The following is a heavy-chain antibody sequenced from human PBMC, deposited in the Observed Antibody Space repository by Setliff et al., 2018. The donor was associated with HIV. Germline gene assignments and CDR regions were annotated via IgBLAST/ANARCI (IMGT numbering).Heavy chain of an antibody. CDR3: ARGTHGDFDY. J-gene: IGHJ4*02. D-gene: IGHD4-17*01. CDR1: GYSISSGYF. V-gene: IGHV4-61*05. Sequence: SETLSLTCAVSGYSISSGYFWGWIRQPPGKGLEWIGYIYYSGSTNYNPSLKSRVTISVDTSKNQFSLKLSSVTAADTAVYYCARGTHGDFDYWGQGTLVTVSS. CDR2: IYYSGST.